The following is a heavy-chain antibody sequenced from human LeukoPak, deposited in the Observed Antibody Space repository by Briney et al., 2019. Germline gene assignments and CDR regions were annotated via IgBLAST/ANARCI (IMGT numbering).Heavy chain of an antibody. CDR1: GGSFSGYY. D-gene: IGHD6-19*01. J-gene: IGHJ3*02. CDR3: ARGKYSSGWYSAFDI. CDR2: INHSGST. Sequence: SETLSLTCAVYGGSFSGYYWSWIRQPPGKGLEWIGEINHSGSTNYNPSLKSRVTISVDTSKDQFSLKLSSVTAADTAVYYCARGKYSSGWYSAFDIWGQGTMVTVSS. V-gene: IGHV4-34*01.